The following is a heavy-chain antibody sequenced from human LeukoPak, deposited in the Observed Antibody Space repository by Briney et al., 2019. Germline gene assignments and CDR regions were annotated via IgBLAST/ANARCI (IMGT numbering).Heavy chain of an antibody. D-gene: IGHD6-6*01. Sequence: SETLSLTCTVSGGSITSSSHHWGWLRQPPGKGLEWIGSIYYSGTTYYKPSLRSRVTISVDTSKNQFYLRLTSVTAADSAMYYCARESSSSPDYWGQGTLVTVSS. J-gene: IGHJ4*02. CDR2: IYYSGTT. CDR3: ARESSSSPDY. CDR1: GGSITSSSHH. V-gene: IGHV4-39*07.